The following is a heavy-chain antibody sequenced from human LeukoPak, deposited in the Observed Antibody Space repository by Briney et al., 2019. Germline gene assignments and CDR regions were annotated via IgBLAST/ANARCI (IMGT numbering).Heavy chain of an antibody. Sequence: SVTVSFTTSGSTFTGHYMRLVRQGPGQGLEWMGWINPNSGATNYSQNFSGRVTMTRDTSIRTAYMELSGLRSDDTAVYYCARDVLRAAAGVDYWGQGTLVTVSS. J-gene: IGHJ4*02. V-gene: IGHV1-2*02. D-gene: IGHD6-13*01. CDR1: GSTFTGHY. CDR3: ARDVLRAAAGVDY. CDR2: INPNSGAT.